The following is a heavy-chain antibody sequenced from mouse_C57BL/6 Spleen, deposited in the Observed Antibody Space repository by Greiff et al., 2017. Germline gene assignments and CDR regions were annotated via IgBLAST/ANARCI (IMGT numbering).Heavy chain of an antibody. Sequence: EVKLEESGGGLVKPGGSLKLSCAASGFTFSSYAMSWVRQTPEKRLEWVATISDGGSYTYYPDNVKGRFTISRDNAKNNLYLQMSHLKSEDTAMYYCARGTHFDYWGQGTTLTVSS. CDR3: ARGTHFDY. CDR2: ISDGGSYT. J-gene: IGHJ2*01. D-gene: IGHD2-14*01. CDR1: GFTFSSYA. V-gene: IGHV5-4*03.